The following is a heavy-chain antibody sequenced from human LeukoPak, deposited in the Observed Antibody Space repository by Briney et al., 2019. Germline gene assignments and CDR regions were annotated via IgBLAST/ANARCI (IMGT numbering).Heavy chain of an antibody. V-gene: IGHV5-51*01. CDR3: ARPRIAAADAFDI. CDR1: GYSFINYW. D-gene: IGHD6-13*01. CDR2: IYPGDSDA. Sequence: GESLKISCQGSGYSFINYWIGWVRQMPGKGLEWMGIIYPGDSDARYSPSFQGQVTISVDNSINTAYLQWSSLKASDTAMYYCARPRIAAADAFDIWGQGTMVTVSS. J-gene: IGHJ3*02.